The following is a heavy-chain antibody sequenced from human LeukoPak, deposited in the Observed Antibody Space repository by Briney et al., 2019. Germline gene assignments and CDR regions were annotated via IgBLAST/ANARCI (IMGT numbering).Heavy chain of an antibody. J-gene: IGHJ4*02. CDR2: ISSSSSYI. CDR1: GFTFRSYI. D-gene: IGHD5-12*01. Sequence: GGAPRLSCAAPGFTFRSYIMKWGRPGPGEGGGGGSSISSSSSYIYYADSVKGRFTISRDNAKNSLYLQMNSLRAEDTAVYYCARTSGYDPISYFDYWGQGTLVTVSS. V-gene: IGHV3-21*01. CDR3: ARTSGYDPISYFDY.